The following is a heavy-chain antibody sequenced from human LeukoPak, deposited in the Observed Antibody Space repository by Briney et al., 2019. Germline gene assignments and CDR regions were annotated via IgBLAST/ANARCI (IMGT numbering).Heavy chain of an antibody. J-gene: IGHJ4*02. Sequence: GGSLRLSCAASGFTFSSYGMHWVRQAPGKGLEWVAVLSYDGRNKYYADSVKGRFTISRDNSKNTLYLQMNSLRAEDTAVYYCAKDADLAAAGYYFDSWGQGTLVTVSS. CDR3: AKDADLAAAGYYFDS. CDR2: LSYDGRNK. CDR1: GFTFSSYG. V-gene: IGHV3-30*18. D-gene: IGHD6-13*01.